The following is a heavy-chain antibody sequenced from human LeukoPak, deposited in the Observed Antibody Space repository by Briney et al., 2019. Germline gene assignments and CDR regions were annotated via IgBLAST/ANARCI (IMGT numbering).Heavy chain of an antibody. CDR3: ARHTRSIAVAGTGLNYFDY. D-gene: IGHD6-19*01. Sequence: SETLSLTCAVSGSSISSSYYWGWIRQPPGEGLAWIGSIYHSGSTYYNPSLKIRVTISVDTSKNQFSLKLSSVTAADTAVYYCARHTRSIAVAGTGLNYFDYWGQGTLVTVSS. J-gene: IGHJ4*02. V-gene: IGHV4-38-2*01. CDR1: GSSISSSYY. CDR2: IYHSGST.